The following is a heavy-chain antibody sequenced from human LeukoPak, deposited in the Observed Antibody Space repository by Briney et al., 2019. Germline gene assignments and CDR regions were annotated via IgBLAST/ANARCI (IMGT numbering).Heavy chain of an antibody. D-gene: IGHD6-19*01. CDR3: VRGPIGVAAHDDAFDI. J-gene: IGHJ3*02. CDR2: ISTSSSYI. CDR1: GFTFSSYS. Sequence: GGSLRLSCAASGFTFSSYSMNWVRQAPGKGLEWVSSISTSSSYIYNADSVKGRFTISRDNAKKSLYLQMNSLRAEDTAIYYCVRGPIGVAAHDDAFDIWGQGTMVTVAS. V-gene: IGHV3-21*01.